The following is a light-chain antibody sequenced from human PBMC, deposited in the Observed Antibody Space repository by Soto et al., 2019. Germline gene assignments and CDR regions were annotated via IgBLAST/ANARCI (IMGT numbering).Light chain of an antibody. Sequence: QSVLTQPASVSGSPGQSITISCTGTRRDVGGYNYVSWYQQYPGKSPKLLIYEATHRPSGVSNRFSGSKSGNTASLTISGLQAEDEADYYCSSYTISNTLPFVFGTGTKGTVL. V-gene: IGLV2-14*01. J-gene: IGLJ1*01. CDR2: EAT. CDR3: SSYTISNTLPFV. CDR1: RRDVGGYNY.